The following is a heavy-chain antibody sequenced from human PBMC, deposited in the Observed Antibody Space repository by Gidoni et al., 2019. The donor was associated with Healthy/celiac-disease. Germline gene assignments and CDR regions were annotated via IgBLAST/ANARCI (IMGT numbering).Heavy chain of an antibody. CDR1: GGSISSRSYY. Sequence: QLQLQESGPGLVKPSETLSLTCTVSGGSISSRSYYWGWIRQPPGKGLEWIGSIYYSGSTYYNPSLKSRVTISVDTSKNQFSLKLSSVTAADTAVYYCARFQKYSGSHGAFDIWGQGTMVTVSS. D-gene: IGHD1-26*01. V-gene: IGHV4-39*01. J-gene: IGHJ3*02. CDR2: IYYSGST. CDR3: ARFQKYSGSHGAFDI.